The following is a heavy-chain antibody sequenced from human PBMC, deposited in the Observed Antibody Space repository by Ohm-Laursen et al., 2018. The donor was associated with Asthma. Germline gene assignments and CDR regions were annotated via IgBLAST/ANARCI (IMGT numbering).Heavy chain of an antibody. CDR3: AREGVLSYAFDI. V-gene: IGHV1-69*10. J-gene: IGHJ3*02. CDR1: GGTFSSYA. Sequence: SVKVSCKASGGTFSSYAISWVRQAPGQGLEWMGGIIPIFGIANYAQKFQGRVTITADKSTSTAYMELSTLRSEDTAVYYCAREGVLSYAFDIWGQGTMVTVSS. CDR2: IIPIFGIA. D-gene: IGHD1-26*01.